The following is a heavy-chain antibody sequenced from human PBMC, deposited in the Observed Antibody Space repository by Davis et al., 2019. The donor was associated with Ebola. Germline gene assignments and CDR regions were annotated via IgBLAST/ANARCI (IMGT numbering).Heavy chain of an antibody. D-gene: IGHD1-26*01. CDR3: ARGEGAPDF. Sequence: ASVKVSCKASGYTFKNYAISWVRQAPGQGLEWMGWISAYNGNTNYAQILQGRVTMTTDTSTGTAYMELRSLRSDDTAVYWCARGEGAPDFWGQGTLVTVSS. J-gene: IGHJ4*02. CDR1: GYTFKNYA. CDR2: ISAYNGNT. V-gene: IGHV1-18*01.